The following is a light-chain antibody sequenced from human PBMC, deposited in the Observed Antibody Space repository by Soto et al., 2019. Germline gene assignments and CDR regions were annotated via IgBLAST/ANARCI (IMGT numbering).Light chain of an antibody. CDR1: NIGSKS. CDR3: QVWDSSSDHRYV. CDR2: DDS. Sequence: SYELTQPPSVSVAQGKTARITCGGNNIGSKSMHWYQQKPGQAPVLVVYDDSDRPSGITERFSGSNSGNTSTLTISRVEAGDEADYYCQVWDSSSDHRYVFGTGTKLTVL. J-gene: IGLJ1*01. V-gene: IGLV3-21*03.